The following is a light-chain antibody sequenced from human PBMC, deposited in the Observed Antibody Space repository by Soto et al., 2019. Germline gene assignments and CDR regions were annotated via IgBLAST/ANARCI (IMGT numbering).Light chain of an antibody. J-gene: IGKJ1*01. CDR3: QQYNSYRA. CDR2: KAS. Sequence: DIQMTQSTSTLSASVGDRVTITCRASQSIDTWLAWHQQKPGQAPKLLISKASSLESGVPSRFSGSGSGTEFTLTISSLQPDDSATYYCQQYNSYRAFGQGTKVDIK. V-gene: IGKV1-5*03. CDR1: QSIDTW.